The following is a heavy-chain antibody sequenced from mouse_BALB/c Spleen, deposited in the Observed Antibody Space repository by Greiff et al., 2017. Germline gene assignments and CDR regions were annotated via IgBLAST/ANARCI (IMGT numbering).Heavy chain of an antibody. CDR3: ASYYYGSSYFDY. CDR1: GFTFSSYA. V-gene: IGHV5-9-3*01. D-gene: IGHD1-1*01. J-gene: IGHJ2*01. Sequence: DVKLVESGGGLVKPGGSLKLSCAASGFTFSSYAMSWVRQTPEKRLEWVATISSGGSYTYYPDSVKGRFTISRDNAKNTLYLQMSSLRSEDTAMYYCASYYYGSSYFDYWGQGTTLTVSS. CDR2: ISSGGSYT.